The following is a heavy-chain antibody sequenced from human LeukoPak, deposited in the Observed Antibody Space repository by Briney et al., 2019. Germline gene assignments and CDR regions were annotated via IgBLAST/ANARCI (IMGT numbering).Heavy chain of an antibody. D-gene: IGHD2-21*01. CDR3: ARDPRSVAASPYGMDV. Sequence: ASVKVSCKASGYTFKGYYMQWVRQAPGQGLEWMGWINPNTGDTKYAQKFQGRVTMTRDASISTAYMELSRLRSDDTAVYYCARDPRSVAASPYGMDVWGQGTTVIVSS. J-gene: IGHJ6*02. CDR2: INPNTGDT. CDR1: GYTFKGYY. V-gene: IGHV1-2*02.